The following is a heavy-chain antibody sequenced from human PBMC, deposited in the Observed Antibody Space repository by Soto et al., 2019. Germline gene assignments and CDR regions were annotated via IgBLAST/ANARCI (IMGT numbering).Heavy chain of an antibody. V-gene: IGHV3-48*01. Sequence: VQLVETGGGLVQPGGSLRLSCAASGFSFRTYSMNWVRQAPGKGLEWVSYISGGSGSIYYADSVKGRFTISIDTAKNSLYLQMDSLRAEDTAVYYCVRDHLWAFDYWGQGTLVTVSS. CDR2: ISGGSGSI. CDR1: GFSFRTYS. CDR3: VRDHLWAFDY. D-gene: IGHD3-16*01. J-gene: IGHJ4*02.